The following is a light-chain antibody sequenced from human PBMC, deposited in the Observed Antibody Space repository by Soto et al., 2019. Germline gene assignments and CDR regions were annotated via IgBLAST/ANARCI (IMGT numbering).Light chain of an antibody. CDR2: GAS. CDR3: QQYGSSRT. CDR1: QSVSSSY. V-gene: IGKV3-20*01. Sequence: DIVLTQSPGTLSLSPGERATLSCRASQSVSSSYLAWYQQKLGQAPRLLIYGASSRATGIPDRFSGSGSGTDFTLTISRLEPEDFAVYYCQQYGSSRTFGQGTKVDIK. J-gene: IGKJ1*01.